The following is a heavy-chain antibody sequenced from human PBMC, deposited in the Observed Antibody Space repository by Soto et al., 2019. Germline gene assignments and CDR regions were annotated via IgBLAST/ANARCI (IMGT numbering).Heavy chain of an antibody. J-gene: IGHJ1*01. D-gene: IGHD1-1*01. CDR3: ARDIRYRVDDG. Sequence: QVQLQESGPGLVQTSGTLSLTCTVSAGSMTSAVWWSWVRQPPGEGLEWIGEISHSGYTHYNPSLQSRVTMSIDKSQRQFSLKLTAVTAADTGVYYCARDIRYRVDDGWGQGTLVTVSS. V-gene: IGHV4-4*02. CDR2: ISHSGYT. CDR1: AGSMTSAVW.